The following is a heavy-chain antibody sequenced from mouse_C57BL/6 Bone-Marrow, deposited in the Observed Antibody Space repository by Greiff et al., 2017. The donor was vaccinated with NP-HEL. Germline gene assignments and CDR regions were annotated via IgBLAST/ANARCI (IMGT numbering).Heavy chain of an antibody. J-gene: IGHJ4*01. Sequence: QVQLKQSGAELARPGASVKLSCKASGYTFTSYGISWVKQRTGQGLEWIGEIYPRSGNTYYNEKFKGKATLTADKSSSTAYMELRSLTSEDSAVYFCERSGSRREGYYAMDYWGQGTSVTVSS. CDR3: ERSGSRREGYYAMDY. D-gene: IGHD3-1*01. V-gene: IGHV1-81*01. CDR1: GYTFTSYG. CDR2: IYPRSGNT.